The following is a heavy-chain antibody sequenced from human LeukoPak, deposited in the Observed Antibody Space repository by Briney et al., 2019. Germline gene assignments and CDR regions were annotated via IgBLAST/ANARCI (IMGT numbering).Heavy chain of an antibody. V-gene: IGHV3-23*01. J-gene: IGHJ4*02. CDR1: GFTFSSYA. CDR3: ARGPSGYHNT. Sequence: GGSLRLSCAASGFTFSSYAMSWVRQAPGKGLEWVSAISGSGGSTYYADSVRGRFTISRDNSKNTLYLQMNSLRAEDTAVYYCARGPSGYHNTGGQGTLVTVSS. D-gene: IGHD5-12*01. CDR2: ISGSGGST.